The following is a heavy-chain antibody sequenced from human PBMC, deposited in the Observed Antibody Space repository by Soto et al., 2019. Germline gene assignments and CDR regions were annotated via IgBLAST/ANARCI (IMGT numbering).Heavy chain of an antibody. CDR2: IYPGDSDT. D-gene: IGHD6-6*01. Sequence: PGESLKISCQASGYSFTTYWISWVRQMPGKGLEWMGIIYPGDSDTKYSPSFQGQVTMSADKSISTAYLQWNSLKASDTAMYYCARDGLSSSSSFDYWGQGTLVTVSS. V-gene: IGHV5-51*01. J-gene: IGHJ4*02. CDR3: ARDGLSSSSSFDY. CDR1: GYSFTTYW.